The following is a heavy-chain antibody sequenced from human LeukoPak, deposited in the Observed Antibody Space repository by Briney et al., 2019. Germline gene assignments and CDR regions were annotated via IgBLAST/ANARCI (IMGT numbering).Heavy chain of an antibody. V-gene: IGHV4-61*02. Sequence: TLSLTCTVSGGSISSGSYYWSWIRQPAGKGLEWIGRIYTSGSTNYNPSLKRRVTISVDTSKNQFSLKLSSVTAADTAVYYCARVIRTYYYDSSGYSYYYYMDVWGKGTTVTVSS. CDR2: IYTSGST. CDR1: GGSISSGSYY. D-gene: IGHD3-22*01. J-gene: IGHJ6*03. CDR3: ARVIRTYYYDSSGYSYYYYMDV.